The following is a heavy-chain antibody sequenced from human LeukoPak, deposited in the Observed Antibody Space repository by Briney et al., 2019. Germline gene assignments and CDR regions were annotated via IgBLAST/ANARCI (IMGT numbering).Heavy chain of an antibody. CDR3: ARGTLAFDI. J-gene: IGHJ3*02. CDR2: ISSNGGST. CDR1: GFTFSSYA. V-gene: IGHV3-64*01. Sequence: GGSLRLSCAASGFTFSSYAMHWVRQAPGKGLEYVSAISSNGGSTYYANSVKGRFTISRDNSKNTLYLQMGSLRAEDMAVYYCARGTLAFDIWGQGTMVTVSS.